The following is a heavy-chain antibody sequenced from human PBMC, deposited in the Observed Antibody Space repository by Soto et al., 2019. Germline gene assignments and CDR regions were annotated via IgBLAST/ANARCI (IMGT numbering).Heavy chain of an antibody. CDR2: MNPNSGST. D-gene: IGHD2-21*02. V-gene: IGHV1-8*01. CDR3: ARVSFNVLLLFPFDL. CDR1: GYSFTSYD. Sequence: QVQLVQSGAEVKKPGASVKVSCKSSGYSFTSYDVNWVRQASGQGLEWMGWMNPNSGSTVIAQKFQGRVTMTRDSSISTAYMELSSLRPDDSAIYYCARVSFNVLLLFPFDLWGQGTEVTVSS. J-gene: IGHJ4*02.